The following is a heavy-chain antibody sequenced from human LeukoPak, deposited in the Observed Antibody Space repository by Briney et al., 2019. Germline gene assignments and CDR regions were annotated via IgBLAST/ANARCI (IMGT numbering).Heavy chain of an antibody. V-gene: IGHV1-69*13. CDR1: GGTFSSYA. D-gene: IGHD2-15*01. CDR2: IIPIFGTA. CDR3: ARGVVVAASDAFDI. J-gene: IGHJ3*02. Sequence: SVKVSCKASGGTFSSYAISWVRQAPGQGLEWMGGIIPIFGTANYAQKFQGRVTITADESTSTACMELGSLRSEDTAVYYCARGVVVAASDAFDIWGQGTMVTVSS.